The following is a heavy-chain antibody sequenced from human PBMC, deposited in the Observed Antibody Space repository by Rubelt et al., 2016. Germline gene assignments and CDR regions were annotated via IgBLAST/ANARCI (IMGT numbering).Heavy chain of an antibody. CDR2: MNTGGSGQ. CDR3: VSGGHMDG. J-gene: IGHJ6*03. Sequence: DVQLVESGGGLVQPGGSLRLSCAASGFAFSSFWMSWARQAPGKGLEWVANMNTGGSGQPYVDSVNGRFIISRDNAKNSVDLQLNNLRAEDTAGYHCVSGGHMDGWGRGTTVTVS. V-gene: IGHV3-7*02. CDR1: GFAFSSFW.